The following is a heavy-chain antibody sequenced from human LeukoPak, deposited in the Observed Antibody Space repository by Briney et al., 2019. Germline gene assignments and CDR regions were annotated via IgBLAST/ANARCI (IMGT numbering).Heavy chain of an antibody. D-gene: IGHD3-16*02. Sequence: ASVKVSCKASGYTFTGYYMHWVRQAPGQGLEWMGWINPNSGGTNYAQKFQGRVTMTRDTSISTAYMELSRLRSDDTAVYYCARGPKRSGLGELSFRGGRGSYYSYMDVWGQGTTVTVSS. J-gene: IGHJ6*03. CDR2: INPNSGGT. CDR3: ARGPKRSGLGELSFRGGRGSYYSYMDV. CDR1: GYTFTGYY. V-gene: IGHV1-2*02.